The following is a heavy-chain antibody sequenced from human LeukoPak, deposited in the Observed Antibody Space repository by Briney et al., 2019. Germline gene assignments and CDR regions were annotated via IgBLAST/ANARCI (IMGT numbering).Heavy chain of an antibody. V-gene: IGHV3-23*01. CDR2: ISGSGGST. Sequence: GGSLRLPCAASGFTFSSYAMSWVRQAPGKGLDWVSAISGSGGSTYYADSVKGRFTISRDNSKNTLYLQMNSLRAEDTAVYYCAKGPSSSLSDYFDYWGQGTLVTVSS. D-gene: IGHD6-13*01. CDR3: AKGPSSSLSDYFDY. J-gene: IGHJ4*02. CDR1: GFTFSSYA.